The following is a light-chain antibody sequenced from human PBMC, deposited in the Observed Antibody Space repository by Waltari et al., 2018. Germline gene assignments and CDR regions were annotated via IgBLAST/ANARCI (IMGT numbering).Light chain of an antibody. CDR1: SGYRNYK. CDR3: GSAHGSGINFVV. V-gene: IGLV9-49*01. Sequence: QPVRTQPPSASASLGASVTLTCNLSSGYRNYKVDWYQQRQGKGPRFVMRVGTGGIVGSKWYCLPVRFSVFGSCLNRYLTINNIQEDDGGDSLCGSAHGSGINFVVFGGWTKLTVL. J-gene: IGLJ2*01. CDR2: VGTGGIVG.